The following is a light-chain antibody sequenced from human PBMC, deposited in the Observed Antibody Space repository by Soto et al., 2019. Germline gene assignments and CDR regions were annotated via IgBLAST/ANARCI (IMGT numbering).Light chain of an antibody. V-gene: IGLV1-51*01. J-gene: IGLJ3*02. CDR1: NSNIGKNY. CDR3: GTWDFSLTAWV. CDR2: ENT. Sequence: QSVLTQAPSVSAAPGQRVTISCSGSNSNIGKNYVSWYQQFPGTAPKLLIYENTKRPPGIPDRFSGSKSGTSATLGITGLQTGDEADYYCGTWDFSLTAWVFGGGTKLTVL.